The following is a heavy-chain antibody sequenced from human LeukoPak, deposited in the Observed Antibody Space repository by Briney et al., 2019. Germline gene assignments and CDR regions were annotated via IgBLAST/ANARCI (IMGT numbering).Heavy chain of an antibody. CDR2: IYYSGSS. V-gene: IGHV4-31*03. D-gene: IGHD5-24*01. CDR1: GGSINNSGYY. Sequence: SETLSLTCTVSGGSINNSGYYWSWIRQHPGKGLEWIGYIYYSGSSYYNPSLRSRVTISVDTSKNHFSLKLSSVTAADTAVYYCARNRDGYNSFDYWGQGTLVTVSS. CDR3: ARNRDGYNSFDY. J-gene: IGHJ4*02.